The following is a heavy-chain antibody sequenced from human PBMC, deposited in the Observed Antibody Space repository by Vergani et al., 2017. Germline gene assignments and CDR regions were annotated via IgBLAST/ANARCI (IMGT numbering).Heavy chain of an antibody. J-gene: IGHJ4*02. V-gene: IGHV3-9*01. CDR1: GFTFDDYA. CDR3: AKDFGQLGIDY. CDR2: ISWNSGSI. Sequence: EVQLVESGGGLVQPGRSLRLSCAASGFTFDDYAMHWVRQAPGKGLEWVSGISWNSGSIGYADSVKGRFTISRDNSKNTLYLQMNSLGAEDTAVYYCAKDFGQLGIDYWGQGTLVTVSS. D-gene: IGHD6-13*01.